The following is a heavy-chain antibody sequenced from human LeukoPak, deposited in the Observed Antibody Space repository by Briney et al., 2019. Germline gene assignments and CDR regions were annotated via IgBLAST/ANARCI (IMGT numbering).Heavy chain of an antibody. V-gene: IGHV4-59*01. Sequence: PSETLSLTCTVSGGSISNYYWSWIRQPPGEGLEWIGYIFYDGDTNYNPSLRSRVTISLDTPKNQFSLKLSSVTAADTAVYHCARDFHADGNRWLDPWGQGALVTVSS. CDR2: IFYDGDT. D-gene: IGHD1-14*01. CDR1: GGSISNYY. CDR3: ARDFHADGNRWLDP. J-gene: IGHJ5*02.